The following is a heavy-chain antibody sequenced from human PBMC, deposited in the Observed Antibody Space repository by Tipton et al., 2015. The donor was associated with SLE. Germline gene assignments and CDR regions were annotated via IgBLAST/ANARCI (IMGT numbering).Heavy chain of an antibody. CDR1: GYSFTNYW. CDR3: ARSFGAVPYYFDS. CDR2: IFPGDSAT. D-gene: IGHD3-3*01. Sequence: VQLVQSGAEVKKPGESLKISCKGSGYSFTNYWIGWVRQMPGKGLEWMAIIFPGDSATRYSPSFQGQVTISADKSISTAYLQWSSLKASDTAMYFCARSFGAVPYYFDSWGQGTLVTVSS. V-gene: IGHV5-51*03. J-gene: IGHJ4*02.